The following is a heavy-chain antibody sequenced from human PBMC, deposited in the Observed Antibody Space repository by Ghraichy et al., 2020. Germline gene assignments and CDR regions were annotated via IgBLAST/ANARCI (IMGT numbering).Heavy chain of an antibody. D-gene: IGHD7-27*01. CDR3: AKTLWGSGVAFDI. CDR1: GFTFSSYG. J-gene: IGHJ3*02. V-gene: IGHV3-30*02. CDR2: IRYDGSNK. Sequence: GGSRRLSCAASGFTFSSYGMHWVRQAPGKGLEWVAFIRYDGSNKYYADSVKGRFTISRDNSKNTLYLQMNSLRAEDTAVYYCAKTLWGSGVAFDIWGQGTMVTVSS.